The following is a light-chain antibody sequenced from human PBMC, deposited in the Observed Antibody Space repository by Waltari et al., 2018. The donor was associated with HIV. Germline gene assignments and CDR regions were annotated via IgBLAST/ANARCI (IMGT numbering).Light chain of an antibody. CDR2: GNT. CDR3: QSYDSSLSGPWV. V-gene: IGLV1-40*01. J-gene: IGLJ3*02. CDR1: NSNTGAGYD. Sequence: QSVLTQPPSVSGAPGQRVTISCTGSNSNTGAGYDVHWYQQLPGTAPKLLIYGNTNRPSGVPDRFSGSKSGTSASLAITGLQAEDEADYYCQSYDSSLSGPWVFGGGTKLTVL.